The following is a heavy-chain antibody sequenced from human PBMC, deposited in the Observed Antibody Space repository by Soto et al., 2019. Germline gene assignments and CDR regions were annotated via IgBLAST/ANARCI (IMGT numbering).Heavy chain of an antibody. CDR1: GGSISSGDYY. CDR2: IYYSGST. J-gene: IGHJ6*02. D-gene: IGHD4-17*01. Sequence: PSETLSLTCTVSGGSISSGDYYWSWIRQPPGKGLEWIGYIYYSGSTYYNPSLKSRVTISVDTSKNQFSLKLSSVTAADTAVYYCARAIDYGGNFFYYFGMDVWGQGTTVTVSS. CDR3: ARAIDYGGNFFYYFGMDV. V-gene: IGHV4-30-4*01.